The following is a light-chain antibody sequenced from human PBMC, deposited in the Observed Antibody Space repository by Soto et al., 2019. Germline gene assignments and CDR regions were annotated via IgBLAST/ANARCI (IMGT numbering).Light chain of an antibody. J-gene: IGKJ1*01. CDR3: QQYGSSPQT. V-gene: IGKV3-20*01. CDR1: QSVSSSY. Sequence: EIVLTQSPGTLSLSPGERATLSCRASQSVSSSYLAWYQQKPGQAPRLLIYGASGRATGIPDRFSGSGSGTDFTLTISRLEPEDFAVYYWQQYGSSPQTFGQGTKVEIK. CDR2: GAS.